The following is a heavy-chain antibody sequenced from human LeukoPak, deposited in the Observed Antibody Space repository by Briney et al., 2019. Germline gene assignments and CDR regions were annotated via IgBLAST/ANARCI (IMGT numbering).Heavy chain of an antibody. J-gene: IGHJ4*02. D-gene: IGHD6-19*01. CDR2: IYHSGST. V-gene: IGHV4-30-2*01. CDR3: ARGVGIAVAAYYFDY. Sequence: PSQTLSLTCAVSGGSISSGGYSWSWIRQPPGKGLEWIGYIYHSGSTYYNPSLKSRVTISVGRSKNQFSLKLSSVTAADTAVYYCARGVGIAVAAYYFDYWGQGTLVTVSS. CDR1: GGSISSGGYS.